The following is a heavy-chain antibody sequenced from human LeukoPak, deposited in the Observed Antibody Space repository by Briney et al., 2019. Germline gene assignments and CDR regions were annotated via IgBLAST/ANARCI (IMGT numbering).Heavy chain of an antibody. Sequence: SETLSLTCAVYGGSFSGYYWSWIRQPPGKGLEWIGEINHSGSTNYNPSLKSRVIISVDTSKNQFSLKLNSVTAADTAVYYCARSHVVWGQGTLVTVSS. CDR1: GGSFSGYY. D-gene: IGHD3-16*01. V-gene: IGHV4-34*01. CDR2: INHSGST. CDR3: ARSHVV. J-gene: IGHJ4*02.